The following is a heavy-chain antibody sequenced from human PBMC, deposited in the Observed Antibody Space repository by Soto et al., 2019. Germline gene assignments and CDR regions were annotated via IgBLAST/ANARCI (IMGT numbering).Heavy chain of an antibody. CDR2: IYYSGST. J-gene: IGHJ4*02. D-gene: IGHD1-26*01. CDR1: GGSINHYY. Sequence: SETLSLTCTVSGGSINHYYWTWIRQPPGKGLEWIGSIYYSGSTYHNPPLKSRVTISKDTSKNQFSLRLSSVTAADTAVYYCAVGSSGFYYIYWGQGIQVTVSS. CDR3: AVGSSGFYYIY. V-gene: IGHV4-59*05.